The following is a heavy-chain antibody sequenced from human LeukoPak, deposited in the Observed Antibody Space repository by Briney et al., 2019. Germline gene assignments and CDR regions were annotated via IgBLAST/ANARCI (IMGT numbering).Heavy chain of an antibody. V-gene: IGHV3-7*01. J-gene: IGHJ4*02. CDR1: GFTFSSYW. CDR3: ARDEGGPGGIAVPLSLPFDY. D-gene: IGHD6-19*01. Sequence: PGGSLRLSCAASGFTFSSYWMSWVRQAPGKGLEWVANIKQDGSEKYYADSVKGRFTISRDNAKNSLYLQMNSLRAEDTAVYYCARDEGGPGGIAVPLSLPFDYWGQGTLVTVSS. CDR2: IKQDGSEK.